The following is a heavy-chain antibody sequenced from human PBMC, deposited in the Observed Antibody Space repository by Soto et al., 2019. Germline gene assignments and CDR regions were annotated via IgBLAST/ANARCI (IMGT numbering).Heavy chain of an antibody. CDR2: FDPEDGET. V-gene: IGHV1-24*01. CDR1: GYTLTELS. Sequence: ASVKVSCKVSGYTLTELSMHWVRQAPGKGLEWMGGFDPEDGETIYAQKFQGRVTMTEDTSTDTAYMELSSLRSEDTAVYYCATASGGDSPQRGDYYYGMDVWGKGTTVTVSS. J-gene: IGHJ6*04. CDR3: ATASGGDSPQRGDYYYGMDV. D-gene: IGHD2-21*01.